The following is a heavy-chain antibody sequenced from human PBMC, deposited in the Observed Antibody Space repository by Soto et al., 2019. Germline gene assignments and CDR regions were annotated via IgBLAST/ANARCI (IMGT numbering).Heavy chain of an antibody. J-gene: IGHJ6*02. Sequence: QVQLVESGGGVVQPGRSLRLSCAASGFTFSSYGMHWVRQAPGKGLEWVAVISYDGSNKYYADSVKGRLTISRDNSKKTLYLXMNSLRGEDTAVYYCAKGQHCSSTSCYFYYYGMDVWGQGTTVAVSS. CDR3: AKGQHCSSTSCYFYYYGMDV. CDR1: GFTFSSYG. D-gene: IGHD2-2*01. V-gene: IGHV3-30*18. CDR2: ISYDGSNK.